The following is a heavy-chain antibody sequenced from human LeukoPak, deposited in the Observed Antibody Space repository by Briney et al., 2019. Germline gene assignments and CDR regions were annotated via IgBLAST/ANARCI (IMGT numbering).Heavy chain of an antibody. CDR2: INHSGST. CDR3: ARGQLRLSN. J-gene: IGHJ4*02. V-gene: IGHV4-34*01. CDR1: GGSFNGYY. Sequence: SETLSLTCAVYGGSFNGYYWTWIRQPLGKGLEWIGEINHSGSTDYNPSLKSRVTISVDTSKNQFSLKLNSVTAADTAVYYCARGQLRLSNWGQGSLVIVSS. D-gene: IGHD6-25*01.